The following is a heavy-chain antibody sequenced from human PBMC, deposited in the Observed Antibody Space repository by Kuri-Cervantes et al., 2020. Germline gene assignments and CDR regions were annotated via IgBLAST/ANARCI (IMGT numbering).Heavy chain of an antibody. CDR2: ISSSGSTI. J-gene: IGHJ6*02. Sequence: GESLKISCAASGFTFSDYYMSWIRQAPGKGLEWVSYISSSGSTIYYADSVKGRFTISRDNSKNSLYLQMNSLRSEDTALYYCAKDLSSIAARRGMYYGMEVWGQGTTVTVSS. V-gene: IGHV3-11*01. D-gene: IGHD6-6*01. CDR3: AKDLSSIAARRGMYYGMEV. CDR1: GFTFSDYY.